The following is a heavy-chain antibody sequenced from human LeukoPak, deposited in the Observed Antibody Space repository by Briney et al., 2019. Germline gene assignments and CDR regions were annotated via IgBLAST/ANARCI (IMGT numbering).Heavy chain of an antibody. CDR1: GGTFSSYA. D-gene: IGHD7-27*01. CDR2: IIPIFGTA. CDR3: ARDRISPRTGDNPYYFDY. Sequence: SVKVSCKASGGTFSSYAISWVRQAPGQGLEWMGRIIPIFGTANYAQKFQGRVTITTDESTSTAYMELSSLRSEDTAVYYCARDRISPRTGDNPYYFDYWGQGTLATVSS. V-gene: IGHV1-69*05. J-gene: IGHJ4*02.